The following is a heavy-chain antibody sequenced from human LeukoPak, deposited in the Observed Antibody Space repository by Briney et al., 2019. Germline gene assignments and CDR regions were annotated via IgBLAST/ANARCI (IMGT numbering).Heavy chain of an antibody. Sequence: PGGSLRLSCVTSGFTFGTYAMSWVRQAPGKGLEWVSQISDDSGRIYYANSVKGRFSISRDNSGNTLYLQMNRLRAEDTALYYCAKEADSSWPNWGQGTLVTVSS. CDR1: GFTFGTYA. D-gene: IGHD6-13*01. CDR2: ISDDSGRI. J-gene: IGHJ4*02. V-gene: IGHV3-23*01. CDR3: AKEADSSWPN.